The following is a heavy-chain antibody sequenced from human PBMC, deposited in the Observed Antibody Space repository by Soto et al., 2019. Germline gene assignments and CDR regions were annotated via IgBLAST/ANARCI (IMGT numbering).Heavy chain of an antibody. D-gene: IGHD3-16*02. J-gene: IGHJ5*01. Sequence: GGSLRLSCAASGFTFWKFGLHWVRQSPREGLEWVALISHDGTDKYYADSVKGRFTISRDNSKDTLFLHMDDLRPEDTGIYYCAKPTSFVTCFDSWGQGTLVTVSS. CDR1: GFTFWKFG. CDR2: ISHDGTDK. CDR3: AKPTSFVTCFDS. V-gene: IGHV3-30*18.